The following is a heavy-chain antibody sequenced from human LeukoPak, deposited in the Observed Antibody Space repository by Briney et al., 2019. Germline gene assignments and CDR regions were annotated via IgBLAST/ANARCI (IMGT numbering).Heavy chain of an antibody. J-gene: IGHJ4*02. V-gene: IGHV3-21*01. CDR2: ITGRREYI. CDR1: GFTLSSYS. CDR3: AREAPFDY. Sequence: KPGGSLRLSCAASGFTLSSYSMNWVRQAPGKGMEWVASITGRREYIYYADPGKGRLTLSRDNAKNSLYLQMNSLRVEDTAVYYCAREAPFDYWGQGILVIVSS.